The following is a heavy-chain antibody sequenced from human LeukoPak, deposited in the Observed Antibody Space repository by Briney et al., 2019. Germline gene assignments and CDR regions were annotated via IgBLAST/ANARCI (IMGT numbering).Heavy chain of an antibody. Sequence: PSETLSLTCTVSGGSISSYYWSWIRQPPGKGLEWIGYVYTSGSTNYNPSLKSRVTISVDTSKNQFSLKLSSVTAADTAVYYCARRKVVGATSYGYYMDVWGKGTTVTVSS. D-gene: IGHD1-26*01. J-gene: IGHJ6*03. CDR3: ARRKVVGATSYGYYMDV. V-gene: IGHV4-4*09. CDR2: VYTSGST. CDR1: GGSISSYY.